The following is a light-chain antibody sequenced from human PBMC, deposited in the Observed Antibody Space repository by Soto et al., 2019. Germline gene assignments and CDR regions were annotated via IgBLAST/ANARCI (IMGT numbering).Light chain of an antibody. V-gene: IGKV3-11*01. CDR1: QGVSRK. Sequence: DIVMTQSPATLSVAPGERVTFSCRASQGVSRKLAWYQHKPGQAPRLLISGASTGATGIPARFSGSGSGTDFTLTISSLEPEDFAVYYCQQRSNCPQFTFAQGTRLEIK. CDR2: GAS. CDR3: QQRSNCPQFT. J-gene: IGKJ5*01.